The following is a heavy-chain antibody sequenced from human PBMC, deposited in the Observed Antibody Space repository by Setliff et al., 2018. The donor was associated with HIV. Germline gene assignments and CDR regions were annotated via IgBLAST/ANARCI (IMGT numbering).Heavy chain of an antibody. CDR1: GGSISSNKW. D-gene: IGHD3-9*01. CDR3: ARSAYDILTGYFPYQFDQ. V-gene: IGHV4-4*02. Sequence: PSETLSLTCAVSGGSISSNKWWSWVRQPPGKGLEWIGEIYQSGHTNYSPPLESRVTISVDESKNQFSLKLSAVTAADTAVYYCARSAYDILTGYFPYQFDQWGQGTLVTVSS. CDR2: IYQSGHT. J-gene: IGHJ4*02.